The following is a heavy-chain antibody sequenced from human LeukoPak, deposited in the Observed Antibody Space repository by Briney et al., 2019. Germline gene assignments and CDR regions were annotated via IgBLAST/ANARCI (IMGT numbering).Heavy chain of an antibody. Sequence: SQTLSLTCTVSGGSISSGGYYWSWIRQPPGKGLEWIGYIYHSGSTYYNPSLKSRVTISVDTSKNQFSLKLSSVTAADTAVYYCARDSGEVVAASWFDPWGQGTLVTVSS. V-gene: IGHV4-30-2*01. J-gene: IGHJ5*02. D-gene: IGHD2-15*01. CDR2: IYHSGST. CDR3: ARDSGEVVAASWFDP. CDR1: GGSISSGGYY.